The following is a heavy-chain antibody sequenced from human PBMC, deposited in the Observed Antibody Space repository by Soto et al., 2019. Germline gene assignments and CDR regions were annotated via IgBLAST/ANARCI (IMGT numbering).Heavy chain of an antibody. CDR3: ARDSFWSGYSFDY. J-gene: IGHJ4*02. V-gene: IGHV3-33*01. CDR1: GFTFSSYG. CDR2: IWYDGSNK. Sequence: PGGSLRLSCAASGFTFSSYGMHWVRQAPGKGLEWVAVIWYDGSNKYYADSVKGRFTISRDNSKNTLYLQMNSLRAEDTAVYYCARDSFWSGYSFDYWRQGTLVTVSS. D-gene: IGHD3-3*01.